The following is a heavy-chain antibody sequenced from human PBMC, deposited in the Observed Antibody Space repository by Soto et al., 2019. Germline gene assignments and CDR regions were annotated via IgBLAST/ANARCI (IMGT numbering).Heavy chain of an antibody. Sequence: QVQLQASGPGLVRPSQTLSLICTVSGGSINSGDSYWNWIRQHPEKGLEWIGYINYRGSTFYNPSLKSRIIISVDTSKNQFSLKLSSVTAADTAVYYCARDAPGVAPYWGQGTLVTVSS. D-gene: IGHD2-15*01. V-gene: IGHV4-31*03. CDR1: GGSINSGDSY. CDR2: INYRGST. J-gene: IGHJ4*02. CDR3: ARDAPGVAPY.